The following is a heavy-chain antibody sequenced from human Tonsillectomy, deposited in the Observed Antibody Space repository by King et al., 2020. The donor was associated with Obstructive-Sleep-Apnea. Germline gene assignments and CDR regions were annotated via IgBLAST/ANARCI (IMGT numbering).Heavy chain of an antibody. Sequence: VQLVESGGGLVQPGGSLRLSCAASGFDFGSDSFNWVRQTPGKGLEWISYIFTSNDFIFYAASVKGRFTVSRDSPKNSLFLQMDSLRVEDTGIYYCARDHNWAFDYWGQGILVTVSS. CDR3: ARDHNWAFDY. CDR2: IFTSNDFI. D-gene: IGHD1-20*01. V-gene: IGHV3-48*01. CDR1: GFDFGSDS. J-gene: IGHJ4*02.